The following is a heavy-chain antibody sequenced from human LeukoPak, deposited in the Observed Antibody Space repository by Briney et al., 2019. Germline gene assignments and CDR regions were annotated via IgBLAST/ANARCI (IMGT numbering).Heavy chain of an antibody. CDR1: GGSFSGYY. V-gene: IGHV3-23*01. Sequence: PSETLSLTCAVYGGSFSGYYWSWVRQAPGKGLEWVSAISGSGGSTYYADSVKGRFTISRDNSKNTLYLQMNSLRAEDTAVYYCAKQRWELLRSARFDPWGQGTLVTVSS. CDR2: ISGSGGST. J-gene: IGHJ5*02. D-gene: IGHD1-26*01. CDR3: AKQRWELLRSARFDP.